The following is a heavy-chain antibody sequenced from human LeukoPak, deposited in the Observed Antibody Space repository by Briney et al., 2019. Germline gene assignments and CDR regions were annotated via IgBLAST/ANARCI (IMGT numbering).Heavy chain of an antibody. Sequence: ASVTVSSTASGYTFTIYGISWVRQAPGQGLEWMGWISAYNGNTNYAQKFQGRVTMTTDTSTSTAYMELRSLRSDDTAVYYCARDSRYDEGYWGQGTLVTVSS. CDR2: ISAYNGNT. CDR1: GYTFTIYG. J-gene: IGHJ4*02. D-gene: IGHD5-12*01. CDR3: ARDSRYDEGY. V-gene: IGHV1-18*01.